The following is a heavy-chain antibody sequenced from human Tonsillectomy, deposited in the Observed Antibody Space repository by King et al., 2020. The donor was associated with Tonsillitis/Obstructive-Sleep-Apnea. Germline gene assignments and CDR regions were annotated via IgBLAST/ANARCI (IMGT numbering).Heavy chain of an antibody. D-gene: IGHD1-26*01. CDR2: INHSGST. CDR3: ARHEVGATRYFDY. Sequence: VQLQQWGAGLLKPSETLSLTCAVYGGSFSGYYWSWIRQPPGKGLEWIGEINHSGSTNYNPSLKSRVTISVDTSKNQFSLKLSSVTAADTAVYYCARHEVGATRYFDYWGQGTLVTVSS. CDR1: GGSFSGYY. J-gene: IGHJ4*02. V-gene: IGHV4-34*01.